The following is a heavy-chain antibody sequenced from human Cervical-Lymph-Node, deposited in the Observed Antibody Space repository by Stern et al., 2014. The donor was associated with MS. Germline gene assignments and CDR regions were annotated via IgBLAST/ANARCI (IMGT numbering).Heavy chain of an antibody. Sequence: QVQLEESGGGVVRPGRSLRLSCAASGFTFSSYGMHWVRQAPAPGLQWVAFISYDGSNEYYADSVKGRFTISRDNSNNTLYLQTNSLREEDTAVYYCARGVYDIWGQGTLVTVSS. CDR1: GFTFSSYG. CDR2: ISYDGSNE. J-gene: IGHJ4*02. V-gene: IGHV3-30*03. CDR3: ARGVYDI. D-gene: IGHD3-22*01.